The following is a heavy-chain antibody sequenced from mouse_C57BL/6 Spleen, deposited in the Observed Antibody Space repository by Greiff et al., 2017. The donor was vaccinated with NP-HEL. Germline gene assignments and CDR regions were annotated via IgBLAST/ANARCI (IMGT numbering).Heavy chain of an antibody. D-gene: IGHD2-5*01. CDR1: GYTFTSYW. CDR2: IYPGSGST. J-gene: IGHJ4*01. V-gene: IGHV1-55*01. Sequence: QVQLQQPGAELVKPGASVKMSCKASGYTFTSYWITWVKQRPGQGLEWIGDIYPGSGSTNYNEKFKSKATLTVDTSSSTAYMQLSSLTYEDSAVYYCARGYYSNPYYAMDYWGQGTSVTVSS. CDR3: ARGYYSNPYYAMDY.